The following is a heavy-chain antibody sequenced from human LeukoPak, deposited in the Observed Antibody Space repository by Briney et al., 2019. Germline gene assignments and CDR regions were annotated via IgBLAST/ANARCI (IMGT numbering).Heavy chain of an antibody. CDR2: INHSGST. J-gene: IGHJ4*02. V-gene: IGHV4-34*01. CDR3: ARESAYDSSGYYYLDY. CDR1: GGSFSGYY. D-gene: IGHD3-22*01. Sequence: SETLSLTCAVYGGSFSGYYWSWIRQPPGKGLERIGEINHSGSTNYNPSLKSRVTISVDTSKNQFSLKLSSVTAADTAVYYCARESAYDSSGYYYLDYWGQGTLVTVSS.